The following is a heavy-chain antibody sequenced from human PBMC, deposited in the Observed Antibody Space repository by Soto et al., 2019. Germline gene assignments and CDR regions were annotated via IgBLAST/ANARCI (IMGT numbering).Heavy chain of an antibody. V-gene: IGHV3-7*01. Sequence: EVQLVESGGGLVQPGGSLRLSCAASGFTFSTYWMSWVRRTPGKGLEWVAIIKQDGTEKYYVDSVRGRLTVSRDNAKSSLYLQMNSLRVEDTAVYYCTTSPHRDSERVFVWGQGTAVTVS. J-gene: IGHJ6*02. D-gene: IGHD1-26*01. CDR3: TTSPHRDSERVFV. CDR2: IKQDGTEK. CDR1: GFTFSTYW.